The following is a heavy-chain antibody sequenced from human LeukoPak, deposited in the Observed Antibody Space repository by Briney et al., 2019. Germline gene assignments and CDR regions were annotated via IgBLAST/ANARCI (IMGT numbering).Heavy chain of an antibody. Sequence: SETLSLTCAVYGGSFSGYYWSWIRQPPGKGLEWIGEINLSGSTNYNPSLKSRVTISVDTSKNQFSLKLSSVTAADTAVYYCARSLLYCSSTSCYELLWFGEFNFDYWGQGTLVTVSS. CDR3: ARSLLYCSSTSCYELLWFGEFNFDY. D-gene: IGHD2-2*01. J-gene: IGHJ4*02. CDR2: INLSGST. CDR1: GGSFSGYY. V-gene: IGHV4-34*01.